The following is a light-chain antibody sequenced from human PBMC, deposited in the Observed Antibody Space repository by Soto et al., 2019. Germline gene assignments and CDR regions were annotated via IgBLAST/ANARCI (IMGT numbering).Light chain of an antibody. CDR2: GAS. Sequence: EVVLTQSPDTLSLPPGERATLSCRASQSVSSNLAWYQQKPGQAPRLLIYGASRRATGFPARFSGSGSGTDFTLTISSLQSEDFAVYYCQQYDNWPWTFGQGTKVDIK. CDR3: QQYDNWPWT. V-gene: IGKV3-15*01. CDR1: QSVSSN. J-gene: IGKJ1*01.